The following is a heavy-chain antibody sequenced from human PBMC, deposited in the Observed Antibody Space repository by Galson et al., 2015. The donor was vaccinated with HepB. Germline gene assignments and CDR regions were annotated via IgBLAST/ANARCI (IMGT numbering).Heavy chain of an antibody. D-gene: IGHD3-10*01. V-gene: IGHV1-2*05. CDR2: INTNSGGK. CDR1: GYTFTDYY. Sequence: SVKVSCKASGYTFTDYYMNWVRQAPGQGLEWVGRINTNSGGKDYAQEFQGRVTMTRDTSINTPYMELSRLRSDDTVVYYCARDHDNGSGSYYFDYWGQGTLVTVSS. J-gene: IGHJ4*02. CDR3: ARDHDNGSGSYYFDY.